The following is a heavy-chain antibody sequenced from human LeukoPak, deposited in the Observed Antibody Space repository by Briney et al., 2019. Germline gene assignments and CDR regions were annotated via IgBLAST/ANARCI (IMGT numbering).Heavy chain of an antibody. J-gene: IGHJ4*02. D-gene: IGHD2-2*01. CDR2: IYSGGST. V-gene: IGHV3-66*01. CDR3: AKDLEDIVVVPAATRIY. CDR1: GFTVSSNY. Sequence: GGSLRLSCAASGFTVSSNYMSWVRQAPGKGLEWVSVIYSGGSTYYADSVKGRFTISRDNSKNTLYLRMNSLRAEDTAVYYCAKDLEDIVVVPAATRIYWGQGTLVTVSS.